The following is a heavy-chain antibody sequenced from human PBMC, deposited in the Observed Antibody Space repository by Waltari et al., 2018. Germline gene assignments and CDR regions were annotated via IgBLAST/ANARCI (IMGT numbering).Heavy chain of an antibody. V-gene: IGHV4-59*01. CDR2: IYYSGST. J-gene: IGHJ3*02. Sequence: QVQLQESGPGLVKPSETLSLTCTVSGGSISSYYWSWIRQPPGKGLEWIGYIYYSGSTNYNPSLKSRVTISVDTSKNQFSLKLSSVTAADTAVYYCATRYYYDSSGYYGIDAFDIWGQGTMVTVSS. D-gene: IGHD3-22*01. CDR3: ATRYYYDSSGYYGIDAFDI. CDR1: GGSISSYY.